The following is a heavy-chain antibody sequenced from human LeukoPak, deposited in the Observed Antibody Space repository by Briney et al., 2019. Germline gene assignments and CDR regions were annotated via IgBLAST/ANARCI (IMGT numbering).Heavy chain of an antibody. CDR2: IWYDGSSR. D-gene: IGHD6-13*01. Sequence: GGSLRLSCAASGFTFSSYGMHWVRQAPGKGLEWVAVIWYDGSSRYYADSMKGRFTISRDNSKNMFYLQMNSLRAEDTAVYYCAKDRLAFGGQQLVDYWGQGTLVTVSS. J-gene: IGHJ4*02. V-gene: IGHV3-33*03. CDR3: AKDRLAFGGQQLVDY. CDR1: GFTFSSYG.